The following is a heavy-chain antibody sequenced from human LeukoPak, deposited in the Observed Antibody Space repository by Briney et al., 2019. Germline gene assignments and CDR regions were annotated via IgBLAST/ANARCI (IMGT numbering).Heavy chain of an antibody. Sequence: GASLKISCKGSGSLFTSNCIGWVRQMPGKGLELMGIIYPGDSDTRYSPSFEGQVTMSADKSISTAYLQWSSLGAADTALYYCARGRGSGCSTGFDYWGQGTLVTVSS. CDR1: GSLFTSNC. J-gene: IGHJ4*02. V-gene: IGHV5-51*01. CDR2: IYPGDSDT. CDR3: ARGRGSGCSTGFDY. D-gene: IGHD6-19*01.